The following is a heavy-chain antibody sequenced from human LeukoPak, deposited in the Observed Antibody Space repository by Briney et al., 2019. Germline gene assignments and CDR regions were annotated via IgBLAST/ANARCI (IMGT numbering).Heavy chain of an antibody. J-gene: IGHJ4*02. CDR2: IYHSGST. CDR3: ARGCSSTSCYD. V-gene: IGHV4-38-2*02. CDR1: GYSISSGYY. D-gene: IGHD2-2*01. Sequence: SETLSLTCTVSGYSISSGYYWGWIRQPPGKGLEWIGSIYHSGSTYYNPSLKSRVTISVDTSKNQFSLKLSSVTAADTAVYYCARGCSSTSCYDWGQGTLVTVSS.